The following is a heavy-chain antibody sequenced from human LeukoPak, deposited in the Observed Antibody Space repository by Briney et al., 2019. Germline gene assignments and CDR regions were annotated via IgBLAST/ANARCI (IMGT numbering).Heavy chain of an antibody. Sequence: GSLRLSCAASEFSVGSNYMTWVRQPPGKGLEWIGNINYSRNPYYNPSLKSRVTISVDTSKNQFSLKLSSVTAADTAVYYCARDRITMVRGVISDNWFDPWGQGTLVTVSS. J-gene: IGHJ5*02. CDR3: ARDRITMVRGVISDNWFDP. CDR1: EFSVGSNY. V-gene: IGHV4-59*02. D-gene: IGHD3-10*01. CDR2: INYSRNP.